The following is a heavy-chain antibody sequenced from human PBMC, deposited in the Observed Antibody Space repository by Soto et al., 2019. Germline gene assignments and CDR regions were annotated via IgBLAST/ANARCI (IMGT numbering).Heavy chain of an antibody. CDR3: ARVNYIGAAAGLNWFDP. D-gene: IGHD6-13*01. CDR2: IYYSGST. J-gene: IGHJ5*02. Sequence: PSETLSLTCTVSGGSISSSSYYWGWIRQPPGKGLEWIGSIYYSGSTYYNPSLKSRVTISVDTSKNQFSLKLSSVTAADTAVYYCARVNYIGAAAGLNWFDPWGQGTLVTVSS. CDR1: GGSISSSSYY. V-gene: IGHV4-39*01.